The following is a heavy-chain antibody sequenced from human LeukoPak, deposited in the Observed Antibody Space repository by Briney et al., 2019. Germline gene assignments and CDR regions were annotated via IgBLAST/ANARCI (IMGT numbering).Heavy chain of an antibody. Sequence: GGSLRLSCAASGITFTSAWMGWVRQPPGKGLEWVGRIKSKNDGGTTDYAARVRGRFTISTDDSKITSYLQMNNLKVEDTAVYYCTTDGGITIRPLFDFWGQGTPVTVSS. V-gene: IGHV3-15*01. J-gene: IGHJ4*02. CDR2: IKSKNDGGTT. CDR1: GITFTSAW. D-gene: IGHD1-14*01. CDR3: TTDGGITIRPLFDF.